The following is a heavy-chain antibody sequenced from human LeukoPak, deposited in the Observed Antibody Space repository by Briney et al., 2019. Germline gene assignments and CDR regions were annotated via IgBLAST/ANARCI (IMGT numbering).Heavy chain of an antibody. V-gene: IGHV3-20*04. Sequence: PGGSLRLSCTASGFAFDEHGMSWVRHVPGKGLEWVAGMNWSGRSKGYADPLRGRFTISRDNAKNSLYLQMDSLRAEDTALYYCARAPITSPFYFDYWGQGTLVTVSS. CDR3: ARAPITSPFYFDY. D-gene: IGHD2-2*01. CDR2: MNWSGRSK. J-gene: IGHJ4*02. CDR1: GFAFDEHG.